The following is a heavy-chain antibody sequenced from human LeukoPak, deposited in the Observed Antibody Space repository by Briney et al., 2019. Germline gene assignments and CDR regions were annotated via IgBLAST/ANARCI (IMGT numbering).Heavy chain of an antibody. CDR2: ISGSGGST. J-gene: IGHJ4*02. D-gene: IGHD6-13*01. CDR3: AKVGSSSWYAVDY. V-gene: IGHV3-23*01. Sequence: GGSQRLSCAASGFAFSSYAMSWVRQAPGKGLEWVSAISGSGGSTYYADSVKGRFTISRDNSKNTLYLQMNSLRAEDTAVYYCAKVGSSSWYAVDYWGQGTLVTVSS. CDR1: GFAFSSYA.